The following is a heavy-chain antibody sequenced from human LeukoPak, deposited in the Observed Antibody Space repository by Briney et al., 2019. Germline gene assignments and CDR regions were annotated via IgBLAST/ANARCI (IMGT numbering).Heavy chain of an antibody. CDR1: GGSISSGSYY. V-gene: IGHV4-61*02. CDR3: ARGDGYSADY. D-gene: IGHD5-24*01. CDR2: IYTSGST. Sequence: SQTLSLTCTVSGGSISSGSYYWSWIRQPAGKGLEWIGRIYTSGSTNYNPSLKSRVTISVDTSKNQFSLKLSSVTAADTAVYYCARGDGYSADYWGQGTLVTVSS. J-gene: IGHJ4*02.